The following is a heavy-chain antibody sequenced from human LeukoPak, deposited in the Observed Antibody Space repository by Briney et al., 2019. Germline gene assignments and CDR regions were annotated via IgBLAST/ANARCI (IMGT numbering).Heavy chain of an antibody. CDR2: ISSSGTSI. CDR1: GFTFSSYS. J-gene: IGHJ4*02. Sequence: GGSLRLSCAASGFTFSSYSMNWVRQAPGKGLEWVSYISSSGTSIYYADSVKGRFTISRDNAKHSLYLQMNSLRVEDTAVYYCARDVGYFGSGSYPDYFDYWGQGTLVTVSS. D-gene: IGHD3-10*01. CDR3: ARDVGYFGSGSYPDYFDY. V-gene: IGHV3-48*04.